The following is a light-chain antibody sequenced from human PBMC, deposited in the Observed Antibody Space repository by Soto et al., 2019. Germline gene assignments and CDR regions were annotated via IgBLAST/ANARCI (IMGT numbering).Light chain of an antibody. V-gene: IGKV1-5*03. J-gene: IGKJ1*01. Sequence: DIQMTQSPSTLSGSIGDRVTITFRASQTISSWLAWYQQKPGKAPKLLIYKASTLKSGVPSRFSGSGSGTKFTLTIASLQPDDFATYYCQQYETFSGTFGPGTKVDI. CDR2: KAS. CDR3: QQYETFSGT. CDR1: QTISSW.